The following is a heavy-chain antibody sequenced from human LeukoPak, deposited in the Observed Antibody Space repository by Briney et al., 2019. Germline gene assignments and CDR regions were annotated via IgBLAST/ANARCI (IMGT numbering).Heavy chain of an antibody. D-gene: IGHD2-2*01. CDR3: VKDPDPRYCSSTSCSPI. CDR1: GFTFSSYW. Sequence: GGSLRLSCAASGFTFSSYWMSWVRQAPGKGLEWVSVIAGGGSSTYYADSVKGRFTISRDNSKNTLYLQMNSLRAEDTAVYYCVKDPDPRYCSSTSCSPIRGQGTMVTVSS. V-gene: IGHV3-23*01. J-gene: IGHJ3*02. CDR2: IAGGGSST.